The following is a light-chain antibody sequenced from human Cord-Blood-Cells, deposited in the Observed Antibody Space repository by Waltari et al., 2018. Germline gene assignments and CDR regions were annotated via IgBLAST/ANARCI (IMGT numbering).Light chain of an antibody. V-gene: IGKV1-5*03. CDR1: PGISSW. CDR2: KAS. Sequence: DIQMTQSPSTLSASVGDRVTITCRASPGISSWLAWYQQKPGKAPKLLIYKASSLESGGPSRFSGSGSGTEFTLTISSLQPDDFATYYCQQYNSYSTFGQGTKLEIK. J-gene: IGKJ2*01. CDR3: QQYNSYST.